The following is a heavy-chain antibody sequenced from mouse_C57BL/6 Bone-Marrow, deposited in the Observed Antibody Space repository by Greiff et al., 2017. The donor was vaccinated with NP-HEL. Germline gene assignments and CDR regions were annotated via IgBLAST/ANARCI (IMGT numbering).Heavy chain of an antibody. V-gene: IGHV5-2*01. CDR2: INSDGGST. J-gene: IGHJ2*01. D-gene: IGHD1-1*01. Sequence: EVKLMESGGGLVQPGESLKLSCESNEYEFPSHDMSWVRKTPEKRLELVAAINSDGGSTYYPDTMERRFIISRDNTKKTLYLQMSSLRSEDTALYYCARQKDDYYGSSYGYWGQGTTLTVSS. CDR1: EYEFPSHD. CDR3: ARQKDDYYGSSYGY.